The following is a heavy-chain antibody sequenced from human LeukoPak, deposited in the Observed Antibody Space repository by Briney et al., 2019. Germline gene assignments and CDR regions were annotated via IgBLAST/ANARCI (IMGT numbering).Heavy chain of an antibody. D-gene: IGHD4-17*01. CDR2: INPNSGGT. J-gene: IGHJ4*02. Sequence: RASVKVSCKASGYTFTGYYMHWVRQAPGQGLEWMGWINPNSGGTNYAQKFQGRVTMTRDMSTSTVYMELSSLRSEDTAVYYCARFYGDYVFGFDYWGQGTLVTVSS. CDR1: GYTFTGYY. CDR3: ARFYGDYVFGFDY. V-gene: IGHV1-2*02.